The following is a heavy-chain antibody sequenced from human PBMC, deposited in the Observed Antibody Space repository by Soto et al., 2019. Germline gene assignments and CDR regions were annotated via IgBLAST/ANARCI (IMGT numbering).Heavy chain of an antibody. CDR3: AKALDGIDDYFYAMGV. D-gene: IGHD1-1*01. J-gene: IGHJ6*02. V-gene: IGHV3-30*18. Sequence: PAGSLRLSCAASGFTFSTYGMQWVRQAPGKGLEWVAVISYDGYLKYYVDAVKGRFTISRDNSKNSLYLQMNSLRFDDTAIYYCAKALDGIDDYFYAMGVWGQGTTVTVSS. CDR1: GFTFSTYG. CDR2: ISYDGYLK.